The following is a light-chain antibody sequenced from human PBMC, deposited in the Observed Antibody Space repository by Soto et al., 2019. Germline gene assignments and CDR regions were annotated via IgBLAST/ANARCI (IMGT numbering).Light chain of an antibody. CDR2: DVT. CDR1: SSDVGGYNY. V-gene: IGLV2-14*03. Sequence: QSVLTQPASVSGSPGQSITSFCTGTSSDVGGYNYVSWYQQRPGKPPKLMIYDVTNRPSGVSNRFSGSKSGSTASLTISGLQAEDEGYYYCSSYTNRNTVVFGGGTKVTVL. CDR3: SSYTNRNTVV. J-gene: IGLJ3*02.